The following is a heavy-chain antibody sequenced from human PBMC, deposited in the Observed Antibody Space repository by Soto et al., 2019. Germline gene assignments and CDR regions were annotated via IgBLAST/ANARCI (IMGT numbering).Heavy chain of an antibody. J-gene: IGHJ4*02. D-gene: IGHD2-21*01. Sequence: SETLSLTCTVSGGSISSGDYYWSWIRQPPGKGLEWIGYIYYSGSTYYNPSLKSRVTISVDTSKNQFSLKLSSATAADTAVYYCARETFVVGLGYWGQGTLVTVSS. V-gene: IGHV4-30-4*01. CDR3: ARETFVVGLGY. CDR2: IYYSGST. CDR1: GGSISSGDYY.